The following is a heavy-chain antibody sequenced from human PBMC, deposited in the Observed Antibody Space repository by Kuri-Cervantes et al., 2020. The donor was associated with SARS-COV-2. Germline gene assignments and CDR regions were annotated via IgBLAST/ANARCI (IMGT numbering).Heavy chain of an antibody. CDR3: ARGPRITGTTGCWFDP. D-gene: IGHD1-7*01. CDR1: GHTFTGYY. CDR2: INPNSGGT. J-gene: IGHJ5*02. V-gene: IGHV1-2*02. Sequence: ASVKVSCKASGHTFTGYYMHWVRQAPGQGLEWMGWINPNSGGTNYAQKFQGRVTMTRDTSISTAYMELSRLRSDDTAVYYCARGPRITGTTGCWFDPWGQGTLVTVSS.